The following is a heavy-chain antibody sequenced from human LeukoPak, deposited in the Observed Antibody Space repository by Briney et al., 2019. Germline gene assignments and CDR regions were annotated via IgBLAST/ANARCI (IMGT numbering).Heavy chain of an antibody. D-gene: IGHD3-16*01. CDR2: IKRDGSDK. CDR3: ARGGDYVADY. CDR1: GFTVSSNY. V-gene: IGHV3-7*04. Sequence: GGSLRLSCVASGFTVSSNYMSWVRQAPGKGLEWVANIKRDGSDKHYMDSVKGRFTISRDNAKNSLYLQMNSLRADDTAVYYCARGGDYVADYWGQGTLVTVSS. J-gene: IGHJ4*02.